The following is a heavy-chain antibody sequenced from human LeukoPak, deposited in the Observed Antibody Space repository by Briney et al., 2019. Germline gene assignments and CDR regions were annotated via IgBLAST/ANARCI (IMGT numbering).Heavy chain of an antibody. J-gene: IGHJ6*04. V-gene: IGHV1-69*06. CDR1: GGTFSSYA. CDR3: ASHRVVPAARRYYYYGMDV. CDR2: IIPIFGTA. D-gene: IGHD2-2*01. Sequence: SVKVSCKASGGTFSSYAISWVRQAPGQGLEWMGGIIPIFGTANYAQKFQGRVTITADKSTSTAYMELSSLRSEDTAVYYGASHRVVPAARRYYYYGMDVWGKGTTVTVSS.